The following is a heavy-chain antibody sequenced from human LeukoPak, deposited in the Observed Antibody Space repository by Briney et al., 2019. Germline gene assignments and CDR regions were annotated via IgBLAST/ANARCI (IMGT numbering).Heavy chain of an antibody. D-gene: IGHD2-2*01. J-gene: IGHJ6*03. CDR3: ARSAVVVPAAMQYYYYYYMDV. V-gene: IGHV1-2*02. CDR1: GYTFTGYY. CDR2: INPNSGGT. Sequence: SVKVSCKASGYTFTGYYMHWVRQAPGQGLEWMGWINPNSGGTNYAQKIQGRVTITRDTSISTAYMELSRLRSEDTAVYYCARSAVVVPAAMQYYYYYYMDVWGKGTTVTVSS.